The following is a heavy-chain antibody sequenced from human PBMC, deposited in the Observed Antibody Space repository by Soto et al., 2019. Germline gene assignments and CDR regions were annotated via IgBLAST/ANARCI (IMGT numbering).Heavy chain of an antibody. CDR2: INAGNGNT. Sequence: QVQLVQSGAEEKKPGASVKVSCKASGYTFTNYAMHWVRQAPGQRLEWMGGINAGNGNTKDSQKFQGRVTITRDTSRRTSYMKLRSLRSGDTAVYYCARSLVGVNALIYWGKGTLVPVSS. D-gene: IGHD2-21*01. CDR1: GYTFTNYA. CDR3: ARSLVGVNALIY. J-gene: IGHJ4*02. V-gene: IGHV1-3*05.